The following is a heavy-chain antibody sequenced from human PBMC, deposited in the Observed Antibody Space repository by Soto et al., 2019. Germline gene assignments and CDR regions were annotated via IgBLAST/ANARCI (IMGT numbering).Heavy chain of an antibody. CDR3: AKARLYDNNDYHRDGFDV. V-gene: IGHV3-23*01. J-gene: IGHJ3*01. CDR2: ISGDGSAT. CDR1: GFRFWTYS. Sequence: EVKLLESGGGLVQPGESLRLSCAASGFRFWTYSMSWVRQAPGKGLEWVSGISGDGSATSYADSLKGRFTVSRDNSKDTLCLQMNTLRVEDTAVYYCAKARLYDNNDYHRDGFDVWGPGTAVTVS. D-gene: IGHD5-12*01.